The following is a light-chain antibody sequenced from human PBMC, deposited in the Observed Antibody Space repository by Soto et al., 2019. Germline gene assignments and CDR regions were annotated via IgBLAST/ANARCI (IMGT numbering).Light chain of an antibody. Sequence: IVRTQSPDSLGVSLGERATISCKSNQSLLYSSTSKNYLAWYRQRPGQPPQLLIYWASTRDYGVPARFSGSGSGTDFTLTISSLQAEDVAVYFCQQYYDTPTFGPGTRVDFK. CDR2: WAS. V-gene: IGKV4-1*01. J-gene: IGKJ3*01. CDR3: QQYYDTPT. CDR1: QSLLYSSTSKNY.